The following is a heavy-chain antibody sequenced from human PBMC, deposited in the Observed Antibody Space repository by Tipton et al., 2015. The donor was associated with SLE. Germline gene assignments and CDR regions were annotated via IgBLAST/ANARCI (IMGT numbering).Heavy chain of an antibody. Sequence: TLSLTCTVAGDSMDNYYWTWIRKPPGKGLEWIGTIYYSGNTYNNPSLKSRLSISIDKSKNQFSLKLSSVTAADTAVYYCARDRSIIVAGNYFDYWGQGTLVTVSS. D-gene: IGHD6-19*01. CDR1: GDSMDNYY. CDR3: ARDRSIIVAGNYFDY. CDR2: IYYSGNT. J-gene: IGHJ4*02. V-gene: IGHV4-59*12.